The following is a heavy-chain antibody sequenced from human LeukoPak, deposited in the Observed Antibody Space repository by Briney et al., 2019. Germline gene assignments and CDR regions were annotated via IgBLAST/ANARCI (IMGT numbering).Heavy chain of an antibody. V-gene: IGHV4-59*10. J-gene: IGHJ5*02. CDR1: GGSISSYY. Sequence: SETLSLTCTVYGGSISSYYWSWIRQPAGKGLELIGRIYTSGTTNYNPSLKSRVTMSVDTSKNQFSLKLSSVTAADTAVYYCARAPTGTGGWNWFDPWGQGTLVTVSP. CDR2: IYTSGTT. D-gene: IGHD1-1*01. CDR3: ARAPTGTGGWNWFDP.